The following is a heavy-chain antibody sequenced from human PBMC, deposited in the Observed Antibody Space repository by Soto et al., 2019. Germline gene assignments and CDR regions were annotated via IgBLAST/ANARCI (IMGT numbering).Heavy chain of an antibody. CDR3: ASGSGVRATALDSSLFDF. D-gene: IGHD3-10*01. CDR1: GYTLTRYY. J-gene: IGHJ4*02. CDR2: INPSAGST. V-gene: IGHV1-46*01. Sequence: ASVKVSCKASGYTLTRYYMHWVRQAPGQGLEWMGMINPSAGSTNYPQKFQGRVTMTTDTSTSTVYMELSSLRSEDTALYYCASGSGVRATALDSSLFDFWGQGTLVTVSS.